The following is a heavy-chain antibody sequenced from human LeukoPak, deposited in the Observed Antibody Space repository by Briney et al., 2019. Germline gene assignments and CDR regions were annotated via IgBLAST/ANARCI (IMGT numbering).Heavy chain of an antibody. CDR1: GFTFSSYA. J-gene: IGHJ6*01. D-gene: IGHD3-22*01. Sequence: GGSLRLSCAISGFTFSSYAMHWVRQAPAKGLEGVAVISYDGCNKYYADSVKGRFTISRDNCKNTLYLQMNSLRAEDTAVYYCARAAYDSSGYYPYYYYGMDVGGRGTTVSVSS. CDR3: ARAAYDSSGYYPYYYYGMDV. V-gene: IGHV3-30-3*01. CDR2: ISYDGCNK.